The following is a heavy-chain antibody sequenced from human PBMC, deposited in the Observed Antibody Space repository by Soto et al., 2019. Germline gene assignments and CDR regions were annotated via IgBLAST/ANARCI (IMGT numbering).Heavy chain of an antibody. J-gene: IGHJ4*02. CDR2: NIPIFATT. V-gene: IGHV1-69*13. Sequence: ASVKVSCKASGGTFSTYAISWVRQAPGQGLEWMGGNIPIFATTNYAQKFQGRVTINADESTTSAYMELSSLTSGDTAVYYCARTYYYESRGYYYSDYWGQGTLVTVSS. D-gene: IGHD3-22*01. CDR1: GGTFSTYA. CDR3: ARTYYYESRGYYYSDY.